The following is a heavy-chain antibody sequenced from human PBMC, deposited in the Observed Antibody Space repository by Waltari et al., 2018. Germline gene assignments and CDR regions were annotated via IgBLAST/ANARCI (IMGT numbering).Heavy chain of an antibody. CDR3: ARAPYTIPDY. CDR2: IYYSGST. D-gene: IGHD3-10*01. Sequence: QVQLQESGPGLVKPSETLSLTCTVSGGSISSYYWSWIRQPPGKGLEWIGYIYYSGSTNYNPSLKSRVTISVDTSKNQFSLKLSSVTAADTAVYYCARAPYTIPDYWGQGTLVTVSS. V-gene: IGHV4-59*01. J-gene: IGHJ4*02. CDR1: GGSISSYY.